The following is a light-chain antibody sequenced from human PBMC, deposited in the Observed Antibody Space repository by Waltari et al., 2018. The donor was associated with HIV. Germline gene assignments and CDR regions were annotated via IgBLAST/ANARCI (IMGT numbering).Light chain of an antibody. CDR1: SSNIGSHT. CDR3: AAWDDSLNGWV. CDR2: SNN. V-gene: IGLV1-44*01. J-gene: IGLJ3*02. Sequence: QSVLTQPPPASGTPGQRVTISCSGSSSNIGSHTVHWYQQLPGTAPKLLIYSNNQRPSGVPDRFSGSKSGTSASLAISGLQSEDEADYYCAAWDDSLNGWVFGGGTKLTVL.